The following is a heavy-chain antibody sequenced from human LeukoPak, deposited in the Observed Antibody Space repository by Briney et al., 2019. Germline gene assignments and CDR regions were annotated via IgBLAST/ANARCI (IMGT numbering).Heavy chain of an antibody. CDR3: ARQGGCSGGSCLTDFDY. CDR2: ISYSGST. D-gene: IGHD2-15*01. J-gene: IGHJ4*02. CDR1: GGSISSNNYY. Sequence: SETLSLTCTVSGGSISSNNYYWGWIRQPPGKGLEWIGSISYSGSTYYNPSLKSRVTISGDTSKSQFSLKLSSVTAADTAVYYCARQGGCSGGSCLTDFDYWGQGILVTVSS. V-gene: IGHV4-39*01.